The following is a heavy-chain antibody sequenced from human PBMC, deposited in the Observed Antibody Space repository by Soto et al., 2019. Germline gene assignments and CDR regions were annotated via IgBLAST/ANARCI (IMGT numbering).Heavy chain of an antibody. CDR2: IYYSGST. CDR1: GGSISRYY. J-gene: IGHJ3*02. V-gene: IGHV4-59*01. Sequence: SETLSLTCTVSGGSISRYYWSWIRQPPGKGLEWIGYIYYSGSTNYNPSLKSRVTISVDTSKNQFSLKLSSVTAADTAVYYCARVHASYDSSGYYSKSFGYAFDIWGQGTMVTVSS. CDR3: ARVHASYDSSGYYSKSFGYAFDI. D-gene: IGHD3-22*01.